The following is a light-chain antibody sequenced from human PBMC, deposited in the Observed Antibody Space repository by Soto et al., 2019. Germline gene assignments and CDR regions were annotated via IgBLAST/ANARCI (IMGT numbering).Light chain of an antibody. CDR1: QGIKND. V-gene: IGKV1-39*01. CDR3: QQSFSTPPT. Sequence: IQMTQSPSTLSASVGDRVTITCRASQGIKNDLGWYQQKPGKAPKLLIYAASSLQSGVPSRFSGSGSGTDCTLTISSLQPEDFATYYCQQSFSTPPTLGQGTKVDIK. J-gene: IGKJ1*01. CDR2: AAS.